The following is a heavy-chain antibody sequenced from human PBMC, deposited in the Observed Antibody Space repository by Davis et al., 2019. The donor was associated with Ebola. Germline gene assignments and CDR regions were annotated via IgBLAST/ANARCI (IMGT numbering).Heavy chain of an antibody. CDR1: GFTSSSYW. CDR2: INGDGSST. D-gene: IGHD3-10*01. Sequence: GESLKISCAASGFTSSSYWMHWVRQAPGKGLVWVSHINGDGSSTSYADSVKGRFTISRDNAKNTLYLQMNSLRAEDTAVYYCARALRGVLYWGQGTLVTVSS. V-gene: IGHV3-74*01. CDR3: ARALRGVLY. J-gene: IGHJ4*02.